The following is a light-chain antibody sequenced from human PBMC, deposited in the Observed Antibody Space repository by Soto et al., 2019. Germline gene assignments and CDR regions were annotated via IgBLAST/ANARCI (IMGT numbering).Light chain of an antibody. CDR1: QSVSNSY. CDR3: QQRSNWPPRIT. CDR2: GAS. Sequence: EIVLTQSPGTLSLSPGERATLSCRASQSVSNSYVAWYQRKPGQAPRLLIYGASSRATDIPGRFSGSGSGTDFSLTITRLEPEDFAVYYCQQRSNWPPRITFGQGTRLEIK. V-gene: IGKV3D-20*02. J-gene: IGKJ5*01.